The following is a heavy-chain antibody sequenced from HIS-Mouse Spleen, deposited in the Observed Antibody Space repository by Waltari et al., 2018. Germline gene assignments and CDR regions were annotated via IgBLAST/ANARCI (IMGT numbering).Heavy chain of an antibody. CDR2: ISYDGSNK. D-gene: IGHD6-6*01. CDR3: ASHHIAALDY. CDR1: GFPSISYV. J-gene: IGHJ4*02. V-gene: IGHV3-30-3*01. Sequence: QVQLVESGGGVVPPGRSRRLSCSASGFPSISYVMNWVRQAPGKGLEWVAVISYDGSNKYYADSVKGRFTISRDNSKNTLYLQMNSLRAEDTAVYYCASHHIAALDYWGQGTLVTVSS.